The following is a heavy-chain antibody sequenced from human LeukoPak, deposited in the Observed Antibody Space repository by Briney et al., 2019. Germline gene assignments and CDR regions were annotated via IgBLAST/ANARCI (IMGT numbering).Heavy chain of an antibody. V-gene: IGHV3-30*04. CDR3: ARVLSGYPRRDYHYGMDV. CDR2: ISYDGSNK. J-gene: IGHJ6*04. D-gene: IGHD3-9*01. CDR1: GFTFSSYA. Sequence: GRSLRLSCAASGFTFSSYAMHWVRQAPGKGLEWVAVISYDGSNKYYADSVKGRFTISRDNSKNTLYLQMNSLRAEDTAVYYCARVLSGYPRRDYHYGMDVWGKGTTVTVSS.